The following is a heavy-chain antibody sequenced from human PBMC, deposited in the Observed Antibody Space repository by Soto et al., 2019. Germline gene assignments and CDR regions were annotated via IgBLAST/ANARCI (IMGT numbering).Heavy chain of an antibody. J-gene: IGHJ4*02. D-gene: IGHD3-22*01. CDR2: IWYDGSNK. V-gene: IGHV3-33*01. Sequence: QVQLVESGGGVVQPGRSLRLSCAASGFTFSSYGMHWVRQAPGKGLEWVAVIWYDGSNKYYADSVKGRFTISRDNSKNTLDLQMNSLRAEDTAVYYCARDNRYYDSSGYPAYWGQGTLVTVSS. CDR3: ARDNRYYDSSGYPAY. CDR1: GFTFSSYG.